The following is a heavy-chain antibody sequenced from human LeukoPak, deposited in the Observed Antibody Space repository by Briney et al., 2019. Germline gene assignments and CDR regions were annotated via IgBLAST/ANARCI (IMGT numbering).Heavy chain of an antibody. D-gene: IGHD3-9*01. CDR1: GGTFSSYA. Sequence: SVKVSCKASGGTFSSYAISWVRQAPGQGLEWMGGIIPIFGTANYAQKFQGRVTITADKSTSTAYMELSSLRSEDTAVYYCARDGGLRYFDWLFHRGAFDIWGQGTMVTVSS. CDR2: IIPIFGTA. CDR3: ARDGGLRYFDWLFHRGAFDI. J-gene: IGHJ3*02. V-gene: IGHV1-69*06.